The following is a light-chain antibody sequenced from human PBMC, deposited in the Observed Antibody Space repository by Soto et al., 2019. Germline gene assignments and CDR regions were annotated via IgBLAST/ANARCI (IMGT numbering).Light chain of an antibody. CDR3: QSYDSSLSAVV. J-gene: IGLJ2*01. CDR2: GST. Sequence: QSVLTQPPSVSGAPGQRGTISCTGSSANIGAGYDVHWYQQFPGTAPKLLLYGSTNRPSGVPDRFSGSKSGTSASLAIAGLQTEDEADYYCQSYDSSLSAVVFGGGTKLTVL. CDR1: SANIGAGYD. V-gene: IGLV1-40*01.